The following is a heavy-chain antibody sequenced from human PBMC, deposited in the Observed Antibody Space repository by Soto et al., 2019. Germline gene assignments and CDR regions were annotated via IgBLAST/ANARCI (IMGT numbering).Heavy chain of an antibody. Sequence: SSETLSLTCSVSGGSISSGYYYWSWIRQPPGKGLEWIGNIYYSGNTYYNPSLKSRLIISIDTSKNQFSLKVGSVTAADTAVYCASSSLYGMDVWGQGTTVTVSS. J-gene: IGHJ6*02. CDR1: GGSISSGYYY. V-gene: IGHV4-30-4*01. CDR3: SSSLYGMDV. D-gene: IGHD1-1*01. CDR2: IYYSGNT.